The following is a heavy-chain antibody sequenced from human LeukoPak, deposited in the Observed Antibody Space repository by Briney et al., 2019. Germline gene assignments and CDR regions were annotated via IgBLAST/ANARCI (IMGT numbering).Heavy chain of an antibody. CDR2: IYSGGST. J-gene: IGHJ3*02. V-gene: IGHV3-53*04. CDR1: GFTVSSNY. CDR3: ARTYYDILTGFHPGAFDI. D-gene: IGHD3-9*01. Sequence: GGSLRLSCAASGFTVSSNYMSWVRQAPGKGLEWVSVIYSGGSTYYADSVKGRFTISRHNSKNTLYLQMNSLRAEDTAVYYCARTYYDILTGFHPGAFDIWGQGTMVTVSS.